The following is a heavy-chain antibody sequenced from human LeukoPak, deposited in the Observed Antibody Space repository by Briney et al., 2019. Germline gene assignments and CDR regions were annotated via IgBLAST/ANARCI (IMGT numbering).Heavy chain of an antibody. CDR1: GFTFSSYE. CDR3: AREGDGYNCFDY. Sequence: GGSLRLSCAASGFTFSSYEMNWVRQAPGKGLEWVSYISSSGSTIYYADSVKGRFTISRDNAKNSLYLQMNSLRAEDTAVYYCAREGDGYNCFDYWGQGTLVTVSS. V-gene: IGHV3-48*03. D-gene: IGHD5-24*01. CDR2: ISSSGSTI. J-gene: IGHJ4*02.